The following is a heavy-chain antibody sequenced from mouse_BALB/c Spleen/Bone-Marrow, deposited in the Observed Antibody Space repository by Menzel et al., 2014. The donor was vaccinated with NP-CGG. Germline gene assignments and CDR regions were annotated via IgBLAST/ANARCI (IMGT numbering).Heavy chain of an antibody. V-gene: IGHV1S56*01. CDR3: VRSRLRDWYFDV. CDR1: GNTFTSYD. Sequence: QVQLQQPGVELVKPGASVKLSCKASGNTFTSYDINWVRQRPEQGLEWIGWIFPGDSTNKYNEKFKGKATLTTDKSSSTVHMQLSRLTSEDSAVYFCVRSRLRDWYFDVWGAGTTVTISS. D-gene: IGHD1-2*01. J-gene: IGHJ1*01. CDR2: IFPGDSTN.